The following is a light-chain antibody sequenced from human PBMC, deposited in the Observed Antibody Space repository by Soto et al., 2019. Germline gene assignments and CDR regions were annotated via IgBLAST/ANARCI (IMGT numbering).Light chain of an antibody. CDR3: CSFAPSGTYV. CDR1: SSDVGGYNL. CDR2: ETN. Sequence: QSALTQPASVSGSPGQSITISCTGTSSDVGGYNLVSWYQQHPGKAPKLMISETNERPSGVSYRFSTSKSGNTASLTISGLQAEDEADYYCCSFAPSGTYVFGTGTKVTVL. J-gene: IGLJ1*01. V-gene: IGLV2-23*01.